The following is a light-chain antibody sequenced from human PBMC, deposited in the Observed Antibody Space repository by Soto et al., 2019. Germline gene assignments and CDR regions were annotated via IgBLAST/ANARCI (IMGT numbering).Light chain of an antibody. J-gene: IGLJ1*01. CDR2: DVS. CDR1: SSDVGGYNY. CDR3: TPYPSNSTHL. Sequence: QSALTQPASVSGSPGQSITISCTGTSSDVGGYNYVSWYQQHPGKAPKLMIYDVSNRPSGVSNRFSGSKSGNTASLTISGLQTEDESDYYCTPYPSNSTHLFGTGTKST. V-gene: IGLV2-14*01.